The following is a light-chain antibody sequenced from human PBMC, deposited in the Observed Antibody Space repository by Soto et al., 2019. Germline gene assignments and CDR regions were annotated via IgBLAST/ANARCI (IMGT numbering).Light chain of an antibody. J-gene: IGKJ2*01. CDR1: QSVSSSY. CDR3: QQYGSSPPYT. Sequence: EIVLTQSPGTLSLSPGERATLSCRASQSVSSSYLAWYQQKPGQAPRLLIYAASSRATGIPHRFSGSGYGTDFTLTISRLKPEDFAVYYCQQYGSSPPYTFGQGTKLPIK. V-gene: IGKV3-20*01. CDR2: AAS.